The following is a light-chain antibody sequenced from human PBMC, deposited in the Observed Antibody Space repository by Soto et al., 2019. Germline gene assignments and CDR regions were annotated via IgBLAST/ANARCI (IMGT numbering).Light chain of an antibody. CDR3: LHHNSYLALT. Sequence: DIQMTQSPSSLSASVGDRVTITCRPSQGISDDLGWYQQKPGKAPKRLIYAASTLQSGVPSRFSGSRSGTEFTLTISSLQPEDFATYYCLHHNSYLALTFGGGTKVETK. J-gene: IGKJ4*01. CDR2: AAS. V-gene: IGKV1-17*01. CDR1: QGISDD.